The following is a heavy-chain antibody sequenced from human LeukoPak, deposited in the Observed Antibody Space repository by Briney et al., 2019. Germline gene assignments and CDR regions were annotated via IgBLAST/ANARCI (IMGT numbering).Heavy chain of an antibody. CDR2: ANQDGSEK. D-gene: IGHD4-11*01. CDR3: VRVFRDYLEAFDI. CDR1: GFTVSSNY. Sequence: GGSLRLSCAASGFTVSSNYMSWVRQAPGKGLEWVANANQDGSEKHYVNSMKGRISISRDNAKSSLYLQMNSLRAEDTAVYYCVRVFRDYLEAFDIWGQGTMVTVSS. J-gene: IGHJ3*02. V-gene: IGHV3-7*01.